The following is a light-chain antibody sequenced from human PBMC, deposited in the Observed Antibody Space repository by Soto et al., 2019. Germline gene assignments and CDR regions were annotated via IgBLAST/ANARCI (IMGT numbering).Light chain of an antibody. V-gene: IGLV2-14*01. Sequence: QSVLIQPASVSGSPGQSITISCAGSSSDVGGFKYVSWYQQHPGKAPKLILYEFTNRPSGVSNRFSGSKSGNAASLTISGLQAEDEADYYCNSYTTSGTLYVFGTGTKVTV. CDR1: SSDVGGFKY. CDR2: EFT. CDR3: NSYTTSGTLYV. J-gene: IGLJ1*01.